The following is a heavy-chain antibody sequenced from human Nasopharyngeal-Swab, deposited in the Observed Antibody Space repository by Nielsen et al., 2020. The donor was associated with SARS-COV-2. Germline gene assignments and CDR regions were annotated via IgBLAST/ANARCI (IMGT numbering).Heavy chain of an antibody. V-gene: IGHV3-30*18. D-gene: IGHD3-9*01. CDR2: ISYDGSNK. CDR3: AKDGVPGDNILTGYPAY. CDR1: GFPFSSHG. J-gene: IGHJ4*02. Sequence: GESLKTPCSAFGFPFSSHGMHWVRQAPGKGLEWVAVISYDGSNKYYADFVKGRFTISRDNSKNTLYLQMNSLRAEDTAVYDCAKDGVPGDNILTGYPAYWGQGTLVTVSS.